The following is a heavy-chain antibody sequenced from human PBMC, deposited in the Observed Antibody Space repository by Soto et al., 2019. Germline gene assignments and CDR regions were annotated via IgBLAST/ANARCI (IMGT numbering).Heavy chain of an antibody. Sequence: EVQLMESGGGLVQPGVSLRLSCAASGFTFGSYAMSWVRQPPGKGLEWVSSISGSATNTYYADSVKGRFTVSKDDSKSTLYLQMNSLRDEDTAIYYCAKRSSYSIGWYFDYWGQGTLVTVSS. V-gene: IGHV3-23*01. CDR1: GFTFGSYA. D-gene: IGHD6-19*01. CDR2: ISGSATNT. J-gene: IGHJ4*02. CDR3: AKRSSYSIGWYFDY.